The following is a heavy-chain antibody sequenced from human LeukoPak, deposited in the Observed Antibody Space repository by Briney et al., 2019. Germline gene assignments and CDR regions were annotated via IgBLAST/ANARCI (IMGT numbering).Heavy chain of an antibody. CDR2: MNSNSGNT. CDR3: ARGGGYSYGLTYYYYYMDV. V-gene: IGHV1-8*03. Sequence: ASVKVSCKASGYTFTSYDINWVRQATGQGLEWMGWMNSNSGNTGYAQKFQGRVTITRNTSISTAYMELSSLRSEDTAVYYCARGGGYSYGLTYYYYYMDVWGKGTTVTISS. D-gene: IGHD5-18*01. CDR1: GYTFTSYD. J-gene: IGHJ6*03.